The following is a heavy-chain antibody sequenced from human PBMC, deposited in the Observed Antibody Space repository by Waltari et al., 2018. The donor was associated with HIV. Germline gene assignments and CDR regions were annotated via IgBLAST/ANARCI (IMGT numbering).Heavy chain of an antibody. CDR2: ISYDGSKK. Sequence: QVHLVESGGGVVQPGRSLRLACAASGFIFSGHALHWVRQAPGKGVEWVAIISYDGSKKQYVDSVKGRFTISRDNSKNTLYLQMNSLRTEDTAVYYCARDSYASGSYGLIDFWGQGTLVTVSS. CDR3: ARDSYASGSYGLIDF. V-gene: IGHV3-30*03. CDR1: GFIFSGHA. J-gene: IGHJ4*02. D-gene: IGHD3-10*01.